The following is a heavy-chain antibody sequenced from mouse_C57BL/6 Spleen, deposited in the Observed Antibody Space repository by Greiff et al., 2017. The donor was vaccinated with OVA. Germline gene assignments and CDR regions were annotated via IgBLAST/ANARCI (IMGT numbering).Heavy chain of an antibody. CDR2: IPPNSGST. CDR3: ARYETTVVATGDY. J-gene: IGHJ2*01. V-gene: IGHV1-64*01. D-gene: IGHD1-1*01. CDR1: GYTFTSYW. Sequence: QVQLQQPGAELVKPGASVKLSCKASGYTFTSYWMHWVKQRPGHGLEWIGMIPPNSGSTNYNEKFKSKATLTVDKSSSTAYMQLSSLTSEDSAVYYGARYETTVVATGDYWGQGTTLTVSS.